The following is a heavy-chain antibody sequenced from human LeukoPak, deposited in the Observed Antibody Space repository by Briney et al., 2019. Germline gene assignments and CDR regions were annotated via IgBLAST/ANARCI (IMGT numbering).Heavy chain of an antibody. CDR2: IYHSGST. CDR3: ARYIVGAPDYFDY. V-gene: IGHV4-38-2*02. J-gene: IGHJ4*02. D-gene: IGHD1-26*01. CDR1: GYSISSAYY. Sequence: PSETLSLTCTVSGYSISSAYYWGWIRQPPGKGLEWIGNIYHSGSTYYNPSLKSRVTISVDTSKNQFSLKLSSVTAADTAVYYCARYIVGAPDYFDYWGQGTLVTVSS.